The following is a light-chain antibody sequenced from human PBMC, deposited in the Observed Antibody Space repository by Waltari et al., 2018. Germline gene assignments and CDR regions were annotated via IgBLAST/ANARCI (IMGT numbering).Light chain of an antibody. J-gene: IGKJ2*01. CDR3: QQHNNWPYT. CDR1: QSTDSN. Sequence: VLTQSPATLSVSPGETATLFCRASQSTDSNLAWYQQKPGQAPRLLIYDASTRATGVPARFRVSGSGTEFTLTISSLQPEDFAVYYCQQHNNWPYTFGRGTQLEI. V-gene: IGKV3-15*01. CDR2: DAS.